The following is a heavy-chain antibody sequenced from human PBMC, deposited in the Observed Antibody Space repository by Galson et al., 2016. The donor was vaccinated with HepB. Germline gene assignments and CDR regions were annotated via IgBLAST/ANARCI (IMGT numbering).Heavy chain of an antibody. D-gene: IGHD6-13*01. J-gene: IGHJ5*02. Sequence: SLRLSRAVSKFIFRGFWMQWVRQAPGEGLKWVSRINGDGSTTVYADSVKGLFTISRDNANSILFLQMTSLRAEDTAVYFCSRDRNFAADTWGQGTLVTVSS. CDR1: KFIFRGFW. V-gene: IGHV3-74*01. CDR2: INGDGSTT. CDR3: SRDRNFAADT.